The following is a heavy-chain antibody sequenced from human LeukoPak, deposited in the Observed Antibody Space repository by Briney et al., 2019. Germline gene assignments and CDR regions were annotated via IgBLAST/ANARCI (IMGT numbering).Heavy chain of an antibody. D-gene: IGHD6-19*01. CDR2: IKEDGSEK. J-gene: IGHJ4*02. Sequence: GGSLRLSCAASGFMFSSYWMSWVRQAPGKGLEWVANIKEDGSEKYYVDSVKGRFTISRDNAKNSLYLQMNSLRAEDTAVYYCARAPSMYSRGWYVWGQGTLVTVSS. V-gene: IGHV3-7*05. CDR1: GFMFSSYW. CDR3: ARAPSMYSRGWYV.